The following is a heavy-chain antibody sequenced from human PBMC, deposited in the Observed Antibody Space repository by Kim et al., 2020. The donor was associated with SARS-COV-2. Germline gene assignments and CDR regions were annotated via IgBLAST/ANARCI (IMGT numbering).Heavy chain of an antibody. CDR3: ATQALGYCHSTDCRGYFGY. D-gene: IGHD2-2*01. Sequence: GGSLRLSCAASGFTFNSYAMNWVRQAPGKGLEWVSGISGSGISTYHTDSVKGRFTISRDNSKNTLYLQMNSLRAEDTAIYYCATQALGYCHSTDCRGYFGYWGQGTLVTVSS. CDR1: GFTFNSYA. CDR2: ISGSGIST. J-gene: IGHJ4*02. V-gene: IGHV3-23*01.